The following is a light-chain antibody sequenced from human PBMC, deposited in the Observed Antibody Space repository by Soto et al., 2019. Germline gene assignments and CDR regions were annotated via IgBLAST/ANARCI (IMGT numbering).Light chain of an antibody. J-gene: IGKJ5*01. V-gene: IGKV1-39*01. Sequence: DLHIIKNRSSLSSSVRDRVTLTCRATQSISKYLNWYQQKPGKAPNLLIYSTSTLQSGVSSRFSGSGSGTDFTLTISSLQPEDSATYYCQQTYSYPVFGQGTRLEI. CDR2: STS. CDR3: QQTYSYPV. CDR1: QSISKY.